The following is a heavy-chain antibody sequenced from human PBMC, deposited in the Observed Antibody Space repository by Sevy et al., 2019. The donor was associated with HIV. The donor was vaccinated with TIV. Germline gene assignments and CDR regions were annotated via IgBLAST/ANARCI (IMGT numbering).Heavy chain of an antibody. CDR2: IYNSGST. V-gene: IGHV4-39*01. CDR3: KSYYYEISG. D-gene: IGHD3-22*01. Sequence: SETLSLTCTVSGGSISSSSYYWGWIRQPPGKGLEWIGSIYNSGSTYYNPSLKSRVTISVDTSKNHFSLKLSSVTAADTAVYYCKSYYYEISGWGQGTMVTVSS. J-gene: IGHJ3*01. CDR1: GGSISSSSYY.